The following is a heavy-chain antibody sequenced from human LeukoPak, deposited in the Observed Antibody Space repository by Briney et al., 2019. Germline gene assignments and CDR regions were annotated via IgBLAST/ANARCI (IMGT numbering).Heavy chain of an antibody. CDR2: ISWNSGSI. CDR1: GFTFSSYA. CDR3: AKGGDSDYYCYMDV. V-gene: IGHV3-9*03. D-gene: IGHD3-10*01. J-gene: IGHJ6*03. Sequence: PGGSLRLSCAASGFTFSSYAMSWVRQAPGKGLEWVSGISWNSGSIGYADSVKGRFTISRDNAKNSLYLQMNSLRAEDMALYYCAKGGDSDYYCYMDVWGKGTTVTVSS.